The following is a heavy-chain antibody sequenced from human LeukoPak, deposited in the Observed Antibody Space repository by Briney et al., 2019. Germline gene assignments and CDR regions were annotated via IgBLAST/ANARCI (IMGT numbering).Heavy chain of an antibody. CDR3: ARLIAAAGTWDAFDI. Sequence: AASVKVSCKTSGYTFSSYGITWVRQAPGQGLEWMGWINPNSGGTNYAQKFQGRVTMTRDTSISTAYMELSRLRSDDTAVYYCARLIAAAGTWDAFDIWGQGTMVTVSS. CDR1: GYTFSSYG. D-gene: IGHD6-13*01. J-gene: IGHJ3*02. V-gene: IGHV1-2*02. CDR2: INPNSGGT.